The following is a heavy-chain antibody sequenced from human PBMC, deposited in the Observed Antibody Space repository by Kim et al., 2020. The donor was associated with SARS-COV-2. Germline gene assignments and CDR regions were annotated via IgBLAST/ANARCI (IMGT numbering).Heavy chain of an antibody. CDR2: TFYRSKWIH. CDR3: AREEYNLGNYYFDY. CDR1: GDTVSTNRGA. D-gene: IGHD1-1*01. Sequence: SQTLSLTCGISGDTVSTNRGAWSWIRQSPSRGLEWLGRTFYRSKWIHDYAQSVKGRITISPDTSRNQFSLLLNSVTPEDTALYYCAREEYNLGNYYFDYWGQGALVTVSS. J-gene: IGHJ4*02. V-gene: IGHV6-1*01.